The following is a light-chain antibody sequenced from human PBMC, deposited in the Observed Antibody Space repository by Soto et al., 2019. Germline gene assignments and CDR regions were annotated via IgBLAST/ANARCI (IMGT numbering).Light chain of an antibody. V-gene: IGKV3-15*01. CDR2: GAS. CDR3: QQYNNWPPT. Sequence: SPDTLSVSPGERATLSCRASQSVSSNLAWYQQKPGQAPRLLIYGASTRATGIPARFSGSGSGSEFTLTISSLQSEDFAVYYCQQYNNWPPTFGQGTRLEIK. J-gene: IGKJ5*01. CDR1: QSVSSN.